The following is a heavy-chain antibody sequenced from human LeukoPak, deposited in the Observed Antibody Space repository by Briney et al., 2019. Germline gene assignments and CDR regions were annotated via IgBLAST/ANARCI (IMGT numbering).Heavy chain of an antibody. CDR3: AKIQPPLYYYDSSGYYTTFDY. CDR2: ISGSGGST. Sequence: PGGSLRLSCAASGFTFSSYGMSWVRQAPGKGLEWVSAISGSGGSTYYADSVKGRFTISRDNSKNTLYLQMNSLRAEDTAVYYCAKIQPPLYYYDSSGYYTTFDYWGQGTLVTVSS. D-gene: IGHD3-22*01. CDR1: GFTFSSYG. V-gene: IGHV3-23*01. J-gene: IGHJ4*02.